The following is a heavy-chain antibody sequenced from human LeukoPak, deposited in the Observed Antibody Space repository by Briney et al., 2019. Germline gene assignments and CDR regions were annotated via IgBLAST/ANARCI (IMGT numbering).Heavy chain of an antibody. CDR2: ILYDGSNK. CDR3: AKELWFGENYYYYGMDV. Sequence: PGGSLRLSCAASGFTFSRFGMHWVREAPGKGLEWGAVILYDGSNKYYADSVKGRFTIPRDNSKNTLYLQMNSLRAEDTAVYYCAKELWFGENYYYYGMDVWGQGTTVTVSS. D-gene: IGHD3-10*01. CDR1: GFTFSRFG. V-gene: IGHV3-30*18. J-gene: IGHJ6*02.